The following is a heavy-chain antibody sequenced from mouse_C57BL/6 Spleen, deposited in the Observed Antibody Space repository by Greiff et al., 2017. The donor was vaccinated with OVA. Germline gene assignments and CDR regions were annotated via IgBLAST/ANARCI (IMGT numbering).Heavy chain of an antibody. V-gene: IGHV7-3*01. CDR3: ASLVSWYFDV. Sequence: EVQVVESGGGLVQPGGSLSLSCAASGFTFTDYYMSWVRQPPGKALEWLGFIRNKANGYTTEYSASVKGRVTISRDNSQSILYLQMNALRAEDSATYYCASLVSWYFDVWGTGTTVTVSS. CDR2: IRNKANGYTT. J-gene: IGHJ1*03. CDR1: GFTFTDYY. D-gene: IGHD2-10*02.